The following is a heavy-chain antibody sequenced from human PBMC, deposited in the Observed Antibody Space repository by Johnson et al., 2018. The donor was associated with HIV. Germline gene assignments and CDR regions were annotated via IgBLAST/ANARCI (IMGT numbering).Heavy chain of an antibody. J-gene: IGHJ3*01. D-gene: IGHD3-22*01. CDR3: AGEISRYYYDYAAFDL. Sequence: VQLVESGGGVVQPGRSLRLSCAASGFTVSSNYMSWVRQAPGKGLEWVSVIYSGGRTYSADSVKGRFTISRDNSKNTLYLQMNSLRAEDTALYYCAGEISRYYYDYAAFDLWGQGTTVTVSS. CDR1: GFTVSSNY. CDR2: IYSGGRT. V-gene: IGHV3-66*01.